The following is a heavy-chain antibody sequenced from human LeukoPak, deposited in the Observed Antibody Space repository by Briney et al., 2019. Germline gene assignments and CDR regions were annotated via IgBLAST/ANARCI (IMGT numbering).Heavy chain of an antibody. D-gene: IGHD6-19*01. Sequence: GGSLRLSCTASGFSFSYYTMNWVRQAPGKGLEWVSSISSSSSSIYYADSVKGRITISRDNAKHSLYLQMNSLGAEDTAVYYCAKTLSYSSGWVYWGQGTLVTVSS. CDR1: GFSFSYYT. CDR2: ISSSSSSI. J-gene: IGHJ4*02. V-gene: IGHV3-21*01. CDR3: AKTLSYSSGWVY.